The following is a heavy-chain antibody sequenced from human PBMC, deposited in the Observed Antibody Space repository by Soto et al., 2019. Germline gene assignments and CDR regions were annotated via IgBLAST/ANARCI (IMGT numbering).Heavy chain of an antibody. CDR2: ITGGGDTT. V-gene: IGHV3-23*01. Sequence: EVQLLESGGGLVQPGGSLRLPCAASGFAFGSYTMRWVRLAPGRGLEWFSTITGGGDTTYYADSVQGRFTISRDNSKRTLYLQMNSLRVEDTALYYCTKADSKTFDYWGQGTLVTVSS. CDR3: TKADSKTFDY. CDR1: GFAFGSYT. J-gene: IGHJ4*02. D-gene: IGHD4-4*01.